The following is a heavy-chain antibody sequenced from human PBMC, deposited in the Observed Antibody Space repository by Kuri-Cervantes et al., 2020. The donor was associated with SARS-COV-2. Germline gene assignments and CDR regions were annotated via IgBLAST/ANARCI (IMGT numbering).Heavy chain of an antibody. D-gene: IGHD3-10*01. CDR3: ARLRRHNNAWFVTGYYMDV. J-gene: IGHJ6*03. CDR1: GGSFSDNH. V-gene: IGHV4-34*01. CDR2: INYSGTT. Sequence: SQTLSLTCAVYGGSFSDNHWTWVRQPPGKGLEWIGEINYSGTTNYNPPLKSRVTMSVDTSKNQFSLNLTSVTAADTAVYYCARLRRHNNAWFVTGYYMDVWGKGTTVTVSS.